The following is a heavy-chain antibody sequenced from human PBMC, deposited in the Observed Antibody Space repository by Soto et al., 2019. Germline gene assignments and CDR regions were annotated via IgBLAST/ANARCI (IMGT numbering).Heavy chain of an antibody. CDR1: GFTFSSYW. CDR3: ARDTIAAAGTNFFDY. CDR2: IKQDGSEK. D-gene: IGHD6-13*01. V-gene: IGHV3-7*03. Sequence: GGSLRLSCAASGFTFSSYWMSWVRQAPGKGLEWVANIKQDGSEKYYVDSVKGRFTISRDNAKNSLYLQMNSLIAEDTAVYYCARDTIAAAGTNFFDYWGQGTLVTVSS. J-gene: IGHJ4*02.